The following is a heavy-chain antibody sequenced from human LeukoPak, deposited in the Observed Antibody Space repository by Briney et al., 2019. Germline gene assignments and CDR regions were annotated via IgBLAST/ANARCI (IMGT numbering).Heavy chain of an antibody. CDR3: ATDRGWRTSGYYLYYFES. D-gene: IGHD3-3*01. CDR1: GFTFSSYW. V-gene: IGHV3-7*01. J-gene: IGHJ4*02. CDR2: IKHDGSEE. Sequence: SGGSLRLFCAASGFTFSSYWMSWVRQAPGKGLEWVASIKHDGSEEYYVDSVRGRFTISRDNTKSSLYLQMSSLRAEDTAVYYCATDRGWRTSGYYLYYFESWGQGTLVTVSS.